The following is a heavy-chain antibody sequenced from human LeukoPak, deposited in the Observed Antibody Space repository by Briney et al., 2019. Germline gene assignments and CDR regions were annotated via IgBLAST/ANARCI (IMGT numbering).Heavy chain of an antibody. J-gene: IGHJ4*02. D-gene: IGHD4-17*01. CDR1: GFTFSGFG. V-gene: IGHV3-30*18. CDR3: ANMYADYAGAGY. CDR2: ISYDGYKK. Sequence: PGGSLRLSCAVSGFTFSGFGMHWVRQAPGKGLEWVALISYDGYKKYYAHSVKGRFTISRDNSKNTLYLQMDSLRPEDTAVYYCANMYADYAGAGYWGQGTLVTVSS.